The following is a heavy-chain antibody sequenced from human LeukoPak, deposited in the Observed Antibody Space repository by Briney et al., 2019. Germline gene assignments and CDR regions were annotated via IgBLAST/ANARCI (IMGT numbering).Heavy chain of an antibody. CDR3: ANYSPPGVACDAFDI. V-gene: IGHV4-59*01. J-gene: IGHJ3*02. D-gene: IGHD2-15*01. CDR2: IYYSGST. Sequence: SETLSLTCTVSGCSISSYYWSWIRQPPGKGLEWIGYIYYSGSTTYNPSIMSRVTISVDTTKNQFSLKLSSVTAADTAVYYCANYSPPGVACDAFDIWGQGTMVTVS. CDR1: GCSISSYY.